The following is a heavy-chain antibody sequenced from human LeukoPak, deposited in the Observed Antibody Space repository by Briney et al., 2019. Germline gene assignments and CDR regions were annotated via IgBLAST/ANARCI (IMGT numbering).Heavy chain of an antibody. Sequence: ASVKVSCKASGGTFSSCAISWVRQAPGQGLEWMGGIIPIFGTANYAQKFQGRVTITADESTSTAYMELSSLRSEDTAVYYCARKGRDYYFDYWGQGTLVTVSS. V-gene: IGHV1-69*01. D-gene: IGHD2-21*02. J-gene: IGHJ4*02. CDR3: ARKGRDYYFDY. CDR1: GGTFSSCA. CDR2: IIPIFGTA.